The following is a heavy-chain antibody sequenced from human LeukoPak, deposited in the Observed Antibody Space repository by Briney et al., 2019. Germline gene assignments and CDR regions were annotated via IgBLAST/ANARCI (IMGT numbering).Heavy chain of an antibody. CDR1: GGSFSGYY. J-gene: IGHJ5*02. V-gene: IGHV4-34*01. CDR3: ARGPYYMTQFGLGP. D-gene: IGHD3-10*01. Sequence: SETLSLTCAVYGGSFSGYYWSWIRQPPGKGLEWIGEINHSGSTNYNPSLKSRVTISVDTSKNQFSLKLSSVTAADTAVYYCARGPYYMTQFGLGPWGQGTLVTVSS. CDR2: INHSGST.